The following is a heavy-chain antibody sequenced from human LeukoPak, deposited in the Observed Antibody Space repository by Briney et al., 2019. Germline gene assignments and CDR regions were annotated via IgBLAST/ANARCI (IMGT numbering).Heavy chain of an antibody. V-gene: IGHV3-7*01. D-gene: IGHD3-16*01. Sequence: PGGSLRLSCAASGFTFADYAMSWVRQAPGKGLEWVANIKQDGSEKYYVDSVKGRFTISRDNAKNSLYLQMNSLRAEDTAVYYCARDDYVWGVNYYYYYMDVWGKGTTVTVSS. CDR2: IKQDGSEK. CDR3: ARDDYVWGVNYYYYYMDV. CDR1: GFTFADYA. J-gene: IGHJ6*03.